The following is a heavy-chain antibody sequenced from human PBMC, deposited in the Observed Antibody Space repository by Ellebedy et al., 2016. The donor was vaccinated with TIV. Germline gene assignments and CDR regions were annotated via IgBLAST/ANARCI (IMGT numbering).Heavy chain of an antibody. Sequence: MPSETLSLTCTVSGGSISSPSYYWGWIRQPPGKGLEWNGSNYYSGSTYYYPSLKSRVTMSIDTSKNQFSLKLSSVTAADTAVYYCARHHTVERGAIDYWGQGTLVTVSS. J-gene: IGHJ4*02. CDR3: ARHHTVERGAIDY. V-gene: IGHV4-39*01. D-gene: IGHD1-1*01. CDR2: NYYSGST. CDR1: GGSISSPSYY.